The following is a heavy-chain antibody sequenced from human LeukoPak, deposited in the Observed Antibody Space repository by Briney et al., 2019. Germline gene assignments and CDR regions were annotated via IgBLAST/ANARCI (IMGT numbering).Heavy chain of an antibody. CDR3: AREGQVSPYYYMDV. V-gene: IGHV4-34*01. D-gene: IGHD2-21*01. Sequence: SETLSLTCAVYGGSFSGYYWSWIRQPPGKGLEWIGEINHSGSTNYNPSLKSRVTISVDKSKNQFSLKLSSVTAADTAVYYCAREGQVSPYYYMDVWGKGTTVTVSS. CDR2: INHSGST. J-gene: IGHJ6*03. CDR1: GGSFSGYY.